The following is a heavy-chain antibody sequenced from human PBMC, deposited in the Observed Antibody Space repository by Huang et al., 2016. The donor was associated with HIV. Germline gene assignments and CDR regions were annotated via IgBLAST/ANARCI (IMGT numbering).Heavy chain of an antibody. CDR3: ARDLGTTVVPDGMDV. CDR1: GYTFISYG. CDR2: SSPPYGYT. Sequence: QVQLVQSGAEVKKPGASVKVSCRASGYTFISYGITWVRQAPGQGLEWMGWSSPPYGYTNYAQQFQGRVTMTTDTSTSTVYMEVRSLRSDDTAVYYCARDLGTTVVPDGMDVWGQGTTVTVSS. J-gene: IGHJ6*02. D-gene: IGHD4-17*01. V-gene: IGHV1-18*04.